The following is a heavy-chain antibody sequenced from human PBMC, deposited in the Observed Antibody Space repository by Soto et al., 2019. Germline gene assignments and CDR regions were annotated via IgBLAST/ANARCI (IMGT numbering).Heavy chain of an antibody. V-gene: IGHV4-39*07. CDR2: IYYRGST. D-gene: IGHD1-26*01. J-gene: IGHJ6*02. CDR3: ARGGSAPSLDPWYYYYGMDV. CDR1: GRTISSSGYY. Sequence: SETLSHTCTVSGRTISSSGYYWGWIRQPPGKGLEWIGTIYYRGSTYYNTSLKSRVTISVVTSKIQFSLKLSSVTAADTAVYYCARGGSAPSLDPWYYYYGMDVWGQGTTVS.